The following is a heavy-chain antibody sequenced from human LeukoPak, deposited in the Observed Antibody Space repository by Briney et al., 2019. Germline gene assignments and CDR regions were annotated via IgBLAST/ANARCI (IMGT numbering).Heavy chain of an antibody. Sequence: PSETLSLTCTVSGGSISSYYWSWIRQPPGKGLEWIGYIYYSGSTNYNTSLKSRVTMSVDTSKNQFSLKLSSVTAADTAVYYCARVVYSSSWYWFDPWGQGTLVTVSS. CDR2: IYYSGST. CDR3: ARVVYSSSWYWFDP. CDR1: GGSISSYY. D-gene: IGHD6-13*01. V-gene: IGHV4-59*12. J-gene: IGHJ5*02.